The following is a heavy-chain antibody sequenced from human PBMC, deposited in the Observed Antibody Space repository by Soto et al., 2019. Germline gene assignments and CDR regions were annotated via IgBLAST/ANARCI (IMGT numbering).Heavy chain of an antibody. CDR2: ISYDGSNK. CDR3: ARPLWRDDYNWGYFEL. CDR1: GFTFSSYA. D-gene: IGHD4-4*01. V-gene: IGHV3-30-3*01. J-gene: IGHJ2*01. Sequence: QVQLVESGGGVVQPGRSLRLSCAASGFTFSSYAMHWVRQAPGKGLEWVAVISYDGSNKYYADSVKGRFTISRDNSKNTLYLQMNSLRAKDTAVYYCARPLWRDDYNWGYFELWGRGTLVTVSS.